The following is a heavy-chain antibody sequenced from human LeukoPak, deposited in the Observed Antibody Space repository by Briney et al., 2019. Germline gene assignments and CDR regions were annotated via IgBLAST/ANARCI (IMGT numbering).Heavy chain of an antibody. J-gene: IGHJ4*02. CDR1: GFTFSDYA. V-gene: IGHV3-9*01. CDR2: ISWNSGNI. Sequence: PGRSLRLSCAASGFTFSDYAMHWVRQAPGKGLEWVSGISWNSGNIGYADSVKGRFTISRDNAKNSLYLQMNSLRAEDTALYYCAKDGDFWSGYVTPYYFDYWGQGTLVTVSS. CDR3: AKDGDFWSGYVTPYYFDY. D-gene: IGHD3-3*01.